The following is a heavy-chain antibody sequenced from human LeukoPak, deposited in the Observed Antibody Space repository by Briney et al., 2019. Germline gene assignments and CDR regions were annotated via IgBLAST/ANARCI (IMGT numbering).Heavy chain of an antibody. Sequence: PSQTLSLTCTVSGGSISSGYYFWSWIRQPPGKGLEWIGYIYYSGNTYYSPSLKSRVTMSLDTSKNQFSLKLNPVTAADTAVYYCARDVPTVVVPAARRGSGWFDPWGQGTLVTVSS. D-gene: IGHD2-2*01. V-gene: IGHV4-30-4*08. CDR3: ARDVPTVVVPAARRGSGWFDP. J-gene: IGHJ5*02. CDR2: IYYSGNT. CDR1: GGSISSGYYF.